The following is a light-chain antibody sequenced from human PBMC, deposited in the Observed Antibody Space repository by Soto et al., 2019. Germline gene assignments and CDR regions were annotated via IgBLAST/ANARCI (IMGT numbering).Light chain of an antibody. CDR2: LEGSGSY. J-gene: IGLJ2*01. CDR1: SGHSTYI. CDR3: ETWDTNVVV. Sequence: QPVLTQSSSASASLGSSVKLTCTLSSGHSTYIIAWHQQQPGKAPRYLMKLEGSGSYNKGSGIPDRFSGSSSGADRYLTISNLQFEDEADYYCETWDTNVVVFGGGPKLTVL. V-gene: IGLV4-60*02.